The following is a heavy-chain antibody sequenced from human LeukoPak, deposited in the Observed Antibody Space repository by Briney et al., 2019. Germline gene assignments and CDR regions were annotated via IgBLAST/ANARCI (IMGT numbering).Heavy chain of an antibody. D-gene: IGHD3-10*01. CDR3: ARVLSDGSGSYDAFDI. J-gene: IGHJ3*02. Sequence: ASVKVSCKASGYTFTGYYMHWVRQAPGQRLEWMGWINAGNGNTKYSQKFQGRVTITRDTSASTAYMELSSLRSEDTAVYYCARVLSDGSGSYDAFDIWGQGTMVTVSS. CDR2: INAGNGNT. CDR1: GYTFTGYY. V-gene: IGHV1-3*01.